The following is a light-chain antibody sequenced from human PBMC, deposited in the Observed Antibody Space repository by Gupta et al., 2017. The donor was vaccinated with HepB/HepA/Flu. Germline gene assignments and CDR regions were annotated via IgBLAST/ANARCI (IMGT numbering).Light chain of an antibody. Sequence: EIILTQSPDTLSVSPGERAILSCRASQHISRNLAWYQQKPGQAPRLLIYAASTRETGIPDRFSGSGDGTDFTLTISSRQYEDFAVYICQQYKDWPPCSFGQGTKVQIK. CDR1: QHISRN. CDR2: AAS. J-gene: IGKJ2*04. V-gene: IGKV3-15*01. CDR3: QQYKDWPPCS.